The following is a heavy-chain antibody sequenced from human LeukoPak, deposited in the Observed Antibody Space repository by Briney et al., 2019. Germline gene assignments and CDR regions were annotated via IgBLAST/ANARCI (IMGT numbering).Heavy chain of an antibody. V-gene: IGHV1-8*01. CDR1: GYTFTSYD. CDR3: ARVWELAWALGY. J-gene: IGHJ4*02. Sequence: GASVKVSCKASGYTFTSYDINWVRQATGQGLEWMGWMNPNSGNTGYAQEFQGRVTMTRNTSISTAYMELSSLRSEDTAVYYCARVWELAWALGYWGQGTLVTVSS. CDR2: MNPNSGNT. D-gene: IGHD1-26*01.